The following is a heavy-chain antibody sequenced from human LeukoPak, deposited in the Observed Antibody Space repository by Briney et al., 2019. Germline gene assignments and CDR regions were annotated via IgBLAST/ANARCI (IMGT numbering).Heavy chain of an antibody. V-gene: IGHV1-69*04. CDR1: GGTSSSYA. D-gene: IGHD5-18*01. CDR3: ARGADTAMLDDYYYGMDV. Sequence: SVKVSCKASGGTSSSYAISWVRHAPGQGLEWMGRIIPILGIANYARKFQGRVTITADKSTSTAYMELSSLRSEDTAVYYCARGADTAMLDDYYYGMDVWGQGTTVTVSS. CDR2: IIPILGIA. J-gene: IGHJ6*02.